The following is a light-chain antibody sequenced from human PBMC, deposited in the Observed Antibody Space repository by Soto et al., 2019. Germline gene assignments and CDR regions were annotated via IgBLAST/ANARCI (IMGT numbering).Light chain of an antibody. CDR2: SDT. CDR1: SSNIGTNT. Sequence: HSVLTQPPSASGTPGQRVTISCSGSSSNIGTNTVSWYQQLPGAAPKLLIYSDTHRPSGVPDRFAGSKSGTSASLAISGLQSEDEADYYCAAWDVSLVVFGGGTQLTVL. V-gene: IGLV1-44*01. CDR3: AAWDVSLVV. J-gene: IGLJ7*01.